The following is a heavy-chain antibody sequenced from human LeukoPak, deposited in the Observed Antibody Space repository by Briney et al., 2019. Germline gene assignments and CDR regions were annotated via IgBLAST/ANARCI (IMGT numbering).Heavy chain of an antibody. D-gene: IGHD3-10*01. CDR2: ISRHNGNT. Sequence: ASVKVSCKASGYDFTSFGITWVRQAPGQGLEWMGWISRHNGNTDYAQRFRGRVTLTIDTSTTTADMEVRNLIPDDTAVYYCARHYLGSGSEDYGGQGTLVSVSS. CDR1: GYDFTSFG. V-gene: IGHV1-18*01. CDR3: ARHYLGSGSEDY. J-gene: IGHJ4*02.